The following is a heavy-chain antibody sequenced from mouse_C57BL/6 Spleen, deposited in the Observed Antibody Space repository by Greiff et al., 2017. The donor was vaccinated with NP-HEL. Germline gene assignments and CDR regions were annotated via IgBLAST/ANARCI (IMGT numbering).Heavy chain of an antibody. CDR3: AFHYYGSSFYYAMDY. CDR1: GFNIKDYY. V-gene: IGHV14-2*01. CDR2: IDPEDGET. Sequence: EVQLQESGAELVKPGASVKLSCTASGFNIKDYYMHWVKQRTEQGLEWIGRIDPEDGETKYAPKFQGKATITADTSSNTAYLQLSSLTSEDTAVYYCAFHYYGSSFYYAMDYWGQGTSVTVSS. J-gene: IGHJ4*01. D-gene: IGHD1-1*01.